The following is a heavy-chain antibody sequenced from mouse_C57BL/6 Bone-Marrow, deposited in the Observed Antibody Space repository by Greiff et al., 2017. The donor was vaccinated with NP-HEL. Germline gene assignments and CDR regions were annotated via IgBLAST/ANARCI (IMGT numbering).Heavy chain of an antibody. Sequence: EVHLVESGGGLVKPGGSLKLSCAASGFTFSSYTMSWVRQTPEKRLEWVATISGGGGNTYYPDSVKGRFTISTDTAKNTLYLHMSSLRSEDTAVYYCARHGDYGSSIYWYFDVWGTGTTVTVSS. CDR3: ARHGDYGSSIYWYFDV. CDR1: GFTFSSYT. V-gene: IGHV5-9*04. D-gene: IGHD1-1*01. CDR2: ISGGGGNT. J-gene: IGHJ1*03.